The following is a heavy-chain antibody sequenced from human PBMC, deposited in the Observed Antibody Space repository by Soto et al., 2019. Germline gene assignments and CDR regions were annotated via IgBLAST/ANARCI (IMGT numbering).Heavy chain of an antibody. Sequence: GGSLRLSCAASGFTFSSYSMNWVRQAPGKGLEWVSSISSSSSYIYYADSVKGRFTISRDNAKNSLYLQMNSLRAEDMAVYYCARDGGDSTPFDPWGQGTLVTVSS. J-gene: IGHJ5*02. CDR3: ARDGGDSTPFDP. V-gene: IGHV3-21*01. CDR2: ISSSSSYI. CDR1: GFTFSSYS. D-gene: IGHD2-21*02.